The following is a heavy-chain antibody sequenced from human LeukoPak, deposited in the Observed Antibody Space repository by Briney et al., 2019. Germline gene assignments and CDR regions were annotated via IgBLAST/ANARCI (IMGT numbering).Heavy chain of an antibody. CDR3: AREPPTGITIFRVGSETVYGMDV. Sequence: GASVKVSCKASGYAFTGYYMHWVRQAPGQGLEWMGWINPNSGGTNYAQKFQGRVTMTRDTSISTAYMELSRLRSDDTAVYYCAREPPTGITIFRVGSETVYGMDVWGQATTVTVSS. CDR2: INPNSGGT. CDR1: GYAFTGYY. V-gene: IGHV1-2*02. D-gene: IGHD3-3*01. J-gene: IGHJ6*02.